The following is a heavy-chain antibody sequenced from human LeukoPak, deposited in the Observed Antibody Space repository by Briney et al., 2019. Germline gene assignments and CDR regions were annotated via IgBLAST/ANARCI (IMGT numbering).Heavy chain of an antibody. Sequence: GGTLRLSCAASGFTFSNYAMSWVRQAPGKGLEWVSAINDSGGSTYYADSVKGRFTISRDNAKNSLYLQMNSLRAEDTAVYYCARLNYGSGSYFDYWGQGTLVTVSS. CDR3: ARLNYGSGSYFDY. V-gene: IGHV3-23*01. CDR1: GFTFSNYA. J-gene: IGHJ4*02. CDR2: INDSGGST. D-gene: IGHD3-10*01.